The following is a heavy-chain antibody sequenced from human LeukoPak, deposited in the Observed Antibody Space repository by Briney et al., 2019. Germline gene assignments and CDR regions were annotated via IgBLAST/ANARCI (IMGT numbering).Heavy chain of an antibody. CDR2: MNPNSGNT. D-gene: IGHD1-1*01. CDR1: GYTFTSYD. J-gene: IGHJ5*02. V-gene: IGHV1-8*03. Sequence: ASVKVSCKASGYTFTSYDINWVRQATGQGLEWMGWMNPNSGNTGYAQKFQGRVTITRNTSISTAYMELSSLRSEDTAVYYCAREVDEINEGSNWFDPWGQGTLVTVSS. CDR3: AREVDEINEGSNWFDP.